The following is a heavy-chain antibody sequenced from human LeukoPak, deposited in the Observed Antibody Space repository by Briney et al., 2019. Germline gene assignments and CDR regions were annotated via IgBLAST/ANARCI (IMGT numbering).Heavy chain of an antibody. Sequence: SETLSLTCTVSGGSISSYYWSWIRQSPGKGLEWIGYIYYSGSTNYNPSLKSRVTISVDRFKNQFFLKLRSVTDADTAVYYCATDGPTAIVGYFDYWGQGTLVTVSS. V-gene: IGHV4-59*12. CDR2: IYYSGST. D-gene: IGHD2-2*02. CDR1: GGSISSYY. J-gene: IGHJ4*02. CDR3: ATDGPTAIVGYFDY.